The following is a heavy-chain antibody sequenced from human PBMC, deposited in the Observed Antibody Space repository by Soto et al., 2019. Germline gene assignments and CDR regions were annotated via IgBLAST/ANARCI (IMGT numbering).Heavy chain of an antibody. CDR3: ASTTVQVQPIYNCFDS. CDR1: GGTFSSYA. V-gene: IGHV1-69*06. Sequence: SVKVSCKACGGTFSSYAISWVRQAPGQGLEWMGGIIPIFGTANYAQKFQGRVTITADKSTSTAYMELSSLRSEDTAVYYCASTTVQVQPIYNCFDSWGQGTLVTVYS. D-gene: IGHD1-1*01. CDR2: IIPIFGTA. J-gene: IGHJ5*01.